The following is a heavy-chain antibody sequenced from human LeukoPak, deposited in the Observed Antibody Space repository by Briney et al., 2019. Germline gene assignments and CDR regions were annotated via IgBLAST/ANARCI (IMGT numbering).Heavy chain of an antibody. CDR1: GFTFSSYA. CDR3: AKAPPARTIRTYSPLDY. CDR2: ISGSGGST. Sequence: GGSLRLSCAASGFTFSSYAMSWVRQAPGKGLEWVSAISGSGGSTYYADSVKGRFTISRDNSKNTLYLQMNSLRAEDTAVYYCAKAPPARTIRTYSPLDYWGQGTLVAVSS. J-gene: IGHJ4*02. D-gene: IGHD2-15*01. V-gene: IGHV3-23*01.